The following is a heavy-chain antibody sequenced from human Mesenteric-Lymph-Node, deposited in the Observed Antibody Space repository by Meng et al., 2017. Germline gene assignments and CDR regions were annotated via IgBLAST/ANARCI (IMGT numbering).Heavy chain of an antibody. CDR2: IYTSGST. CDR1: GGSISSSYF. V-gene: IGHV4-4*07. CDR3: ARDRLWFGELFYYYGMDV. Sequence: SETLSLTCSVSGGSISSSYFWGWIRQPAGKGLEWIGRIYTSGSTNYNPSLKSRVTMSVDTSKNQFSLKLSSVTAADTAVYYCARDRLWFGELFYYYGMDVWGQGTTVTVSS. J-gene: IGHJ6*02. D-gene: IGHD3-10*01.